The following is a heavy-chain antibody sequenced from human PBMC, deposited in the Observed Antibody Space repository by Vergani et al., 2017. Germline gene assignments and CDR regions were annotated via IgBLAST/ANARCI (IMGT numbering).Heavy chain of an antibody. Sequence: EVQLVESGGGLVKPGGSLRLSCAASGFTFDDYTMHWVRQAPGKGLEWVSLISWDGGSTYYADSVKGRFTISRDNSKNSLYLQMNSLRTEDTALYYCAKPLLVYDILTAGFDPWGQGTLVTVSS. CDR2: ISWDGGST. J-gene: IGHJ5*02. CDR1: GFTFDDYT. V-gene: IGHV3-43*01. D-gene: IGHD3-9*01. CDR3: AKPLLVYDILTAGFDP.